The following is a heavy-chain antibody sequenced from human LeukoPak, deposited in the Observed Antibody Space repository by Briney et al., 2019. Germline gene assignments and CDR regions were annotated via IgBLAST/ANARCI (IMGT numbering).Heavy chain of an antibody. CDR3: ARAAETSPTPTDY. Sequence: ASVKVSCKASGYTFTGYYMHWVRQAPGQGLEWMGWINPNSGGSNYAQNFQGRVAMTRDTSISAAYMELSRLRSDDTAVYYCARAAETSPTPTDYWGQGTLVTVSS. CDR1: GYTFTGYY. V-gene: IGHV1-2*02. CDR2: INPNSGGS. J-gene: IGHJ4*02.